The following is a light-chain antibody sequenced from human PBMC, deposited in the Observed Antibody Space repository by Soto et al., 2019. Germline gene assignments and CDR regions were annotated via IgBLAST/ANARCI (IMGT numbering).Light chain of an antibody. CDR3: QQYGTSPPST. CDR2: GAS. Sequence: EIVLTQSPGTLSLSPGERATLSCRASQSVSSSYLAWYQQKPGQAPRLLISGASSRATGIPDRFSGSGSGTDFTLTISRLEPEDFAVYYCQQYGTSPPSTFGQGTKLEIK. V-gene: IGKV3-20*01. CDR1: QSVSSSY. J-gene: IGKJ2*01.